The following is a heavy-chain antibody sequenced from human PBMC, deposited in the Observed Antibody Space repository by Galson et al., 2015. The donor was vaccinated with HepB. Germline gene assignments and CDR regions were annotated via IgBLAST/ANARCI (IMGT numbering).Heavy chain of an antibody. CDR1: GFNYSIYA. CDR2: VGGGFGTT. V-gene: IGHV3-23*01. Sequence: SLRLSCAASGFNYSIYALSGVRQAPGKGLQWVSSVGGGFGTTYYADSVQGRFTISRDISKNTLYLHMNSLRAEDTAVYYCEIVADADYGDHSHFDYWGQGTLVTVSS. CDR3: EIVADADYGDHSHFDY. J-gene: IGHJ4*02. D-gene: IGHD4-17*01.